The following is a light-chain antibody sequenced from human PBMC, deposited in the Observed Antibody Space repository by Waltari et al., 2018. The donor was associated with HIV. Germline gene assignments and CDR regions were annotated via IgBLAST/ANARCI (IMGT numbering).Light chain of an antibody. CDR2: TNS. CDR3: AAWDDSLNGRAV. V-gene: IGLV1-44*01. Sequence: QSVLTQPPSASGTPGQRVTISCSGSSSNIGSNTVNWYQQVQGTAPKLLIYTNSHRPSGVPDRFSGSKSGTSASLAISGLQSEDEADYYCAAWDDSLNGRAVFGGGTHLTVL. J-gene: IGLJ7*01. CDR1: SSNIGSNT.